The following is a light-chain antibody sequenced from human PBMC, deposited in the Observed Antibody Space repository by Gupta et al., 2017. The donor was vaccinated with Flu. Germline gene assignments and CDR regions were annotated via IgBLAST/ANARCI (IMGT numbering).Light chain of an antibody. CDR2: GAS. CDR1: QSIRSSF. V-gene: IGKV3-20*01. Sequence: GTLSLSPGERATLSCRASQSIRSSFLAWYQQKPGQAPRLLIYGASRRATGIPDRFSGSGSGTDFTLTISRLEPEDFAVYYCQQSGSSPWTFGQGTKVEVK. J-gene: IGKJ1*01. CDR3: QQSGSSPWT.